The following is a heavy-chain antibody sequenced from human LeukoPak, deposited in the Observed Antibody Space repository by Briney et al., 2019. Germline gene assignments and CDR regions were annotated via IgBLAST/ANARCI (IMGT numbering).Heavy chain of an antibody. Sequence: PSETLSLTCAVYGGSFSGYYWSWIRQPPGKGLEWIGEINHSGSTNYNPSLKSRVTISVDTSKNRFSLKLSSVTAADTAVYYCARGLGYFDWFPRWFDPWGQGTLVTVSS. CDR3: ARGLGYFDWFPRWFDP. CDR1: GGSFSGYY. CDR2: INHSGST. V-gene: IGHV4-34*01. D-gene: IGHD3-9*01. J-gene: IGHJ5*02.